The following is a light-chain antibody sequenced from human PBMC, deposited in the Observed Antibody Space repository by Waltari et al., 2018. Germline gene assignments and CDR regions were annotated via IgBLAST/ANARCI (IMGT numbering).Light chain of an antibody. Sequence: SYALTQPPSVSVAPGTTARITCGGDNIGSYSVHWYQQKPGQAPVFVIFYDSDRPSGLPERFSGSNSGNTATLTISSVEAGDEAKYYCHVWHPDMDPGVFGPGTEVSV. CDR3: HVWHPDMDPGV. CDR2: YDS. J-gene: IGLJ1*01. CDR1: NIGSYS. V-gene: IGLV3-21*04.